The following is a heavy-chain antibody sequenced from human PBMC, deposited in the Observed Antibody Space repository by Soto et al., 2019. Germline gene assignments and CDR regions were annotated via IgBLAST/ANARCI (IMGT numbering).Heavy chain of an antibody. CDR2: IYYSGST. CDR1: GGSMSSYY. D-gene: IGHD5-18*01. V-gene: IGHV4-59*01. CDR3: ARDDSHRGYSSVLYGMAV. Sequence: QVQLQESGPGLVKPSETLSLTCTVSGGSMSSYYWSWIRQPPGKGLEWIGYIYYSGSTNYNPSLKSRVTISVDTSKNLCSLKLSSVTAADTAVYYCARDDSHRGYSSVLYGMAVWGHGTTVPVSS. J-gene: IGHJ6*02.